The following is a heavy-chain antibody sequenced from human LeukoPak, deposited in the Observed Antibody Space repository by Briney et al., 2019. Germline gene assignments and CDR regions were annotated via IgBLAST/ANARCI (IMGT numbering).Heavy chain of an antibody. CDR2: ISSSGSTI. V-gene: IGHV3-11*01. CDR1: GFTFSDYY. J-gene: IGHJ4*02. Sequence: GGSLRLSCAASGFTFSDYYMSWIRQAPGKGLEWVSYISSSGSTIYYADSVKGRFTISRDNAKNSLYLQMNSLRVEDTAVYYCARVTQDYYDSSGYRPEYFDYWGQGTLVTVSS. CDR3: ARVTQDYYDSSGYRPEYFDY. D-gene: IGHD3-22*01.